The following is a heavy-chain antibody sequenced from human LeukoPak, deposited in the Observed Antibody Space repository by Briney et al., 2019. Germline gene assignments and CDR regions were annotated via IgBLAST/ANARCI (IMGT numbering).Heavy chain of an antibody. J-gene: IGHJ6*04. V-gene: IGHV3-30*18. Sequence: GGSLRLSCAASGFTFSSYGMHWVRQAPGKGLAGVAVISYDGSNKYYADSVKGRFTISRDNSKNTLYLQMNSLRAEDTAVYYCAKDQATAGYYGMDVWGKGTTVTVSS. D-gene: IGHD6-25*01. CDR1: GFTFSSYG. CDR3: AKDQATAGYYGMDV. CDR2: ISYDGSNK.